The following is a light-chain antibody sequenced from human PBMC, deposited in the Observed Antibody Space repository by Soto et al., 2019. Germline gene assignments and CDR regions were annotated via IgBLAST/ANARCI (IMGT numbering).Light chain of an antibody. V-gene: IGKV3-15*01. CDR2: GAS. J-gene: IGKJ1*01. Sequence: EIVMTQSPATLSVSPGERATLSCRASQSVSSNLAWYQQKPGQAPRLLIYGASTRATGIPARFSGSGSGTEFTLTISSLQSEDFAVYYCQQYNNWPRTWTFGQGTKVAIK. CDR3: QQYNNWPRTWT. CDR1: QSVSSN.